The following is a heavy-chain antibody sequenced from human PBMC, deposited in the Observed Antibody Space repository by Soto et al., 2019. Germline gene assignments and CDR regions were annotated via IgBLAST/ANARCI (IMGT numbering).Heavy chain of an antibody. D-gene: IGHD6-13*01. CDR1: GGTFSSYA. Sequence: QVQLVQSGAEVKKPGSSVKVSCKASGGTFSSYAISWVRQAPGQGLEWMGGIIHIFGTANYAQKFQGRVTITADEATSTAYMELSSLRSEDTAVYYCARERGAASGQYYYYGMDVWGQGTTVTVSS. CDR3: ARERGAASGQYYYYGMDV. CDR2: IIHIFGTA. J-gene: IGHJ6*02. V-gene: IGHV1-69*01.